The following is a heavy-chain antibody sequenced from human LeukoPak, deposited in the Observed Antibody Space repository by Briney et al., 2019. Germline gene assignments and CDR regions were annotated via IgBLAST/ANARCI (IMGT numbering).Heavy chain of an antibody. V-gene: IGHV3-13*01. CDR2: IDTAGDT. J-gene: IGHJ6*02. D-gene: IGHD2-2*01. CDR1: GFTFSNYD. CDR3: ARGSCSSSSCYERLNGLDV. Sequence: GGSLRLSCAASGFTFSNYDMHWVRQATGKGLEWVSSIDTAGDTYYPGFVRGRFTISRENAKKSFYHQMNSLRAGDTAVYYCARGSCSSSSCYERLNGLDVWGQGTTVTVSS.